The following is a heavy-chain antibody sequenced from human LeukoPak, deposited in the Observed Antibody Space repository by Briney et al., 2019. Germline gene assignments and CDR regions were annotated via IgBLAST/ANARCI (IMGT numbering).Heavy chain of an antibody. CDR3: ARGPGITAAGNFDY. J-gene: IGHJ4*02. V-gene: IGHV4-34*01. Sequence: SETLSLTCAVYDGSSSGYYWSWIRQPPGKGLEWIGEINHSGSTNYNPSLKSRVTVSVDTSKNQFSLKLSSVTAADTAVYYCARGPGITAAGNFDYWGQGTLVTVSS. CDR1: DGSSSGYY. D-gene: IGHD6-13*01. CDR2: INHSGST.